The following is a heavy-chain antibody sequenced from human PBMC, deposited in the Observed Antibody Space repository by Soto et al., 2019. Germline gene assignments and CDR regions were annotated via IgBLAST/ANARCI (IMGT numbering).Heavy chain of an antibody. CDR3: ARGTSPYGTSDSCSSSLYFQN. D-gene: IGHD2-2*01. J-gene: IGHJ1*01. Sequence: QVQLVQSGAEVKKPGASVRVSCKASGYTFTNYDISWVRQATGQGLEWMGWMNPNSGNTGYAQKFKGRVTLPRDTSINPAYMELSSLTSEETAVYYCARGTSPYGTSDSCSSSLYFQNRGQGTLVTVFS. CDR2: MNPNSGNT. CDR1: GYTFTNYD. V-gene: IGHV1-8*02.